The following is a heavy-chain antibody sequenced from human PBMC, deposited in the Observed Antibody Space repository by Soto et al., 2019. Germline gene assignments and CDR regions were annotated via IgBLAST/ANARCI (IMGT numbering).Heavy chain of an antibody. J-gene: IGHJ6*04. V-gene: IGHV4-4*02. CDR1: GGSISSSNW. Sequence: PSETLSLTCAVSGGSISSSNWWSWVRQPPGKGLEWIGEIYHSGSTNYNPSLKSRVTISADKSKNQFSLKLSSVTAADTAVYYCARDHPPGFDQKYGEVVNGMDVWGKGTTVTVSS. D-gene: IGHD2-15*01. CDR2: IYHSGST. CDR3: ARDHPPGFDQKYGEVVNGMDV.